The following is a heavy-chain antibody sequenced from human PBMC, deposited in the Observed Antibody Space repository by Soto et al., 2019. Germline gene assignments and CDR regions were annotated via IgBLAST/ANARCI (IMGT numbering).Heavy chain of an antibody. CDR3: ARVLKFEWSYGAPDY. J-gene: IGHJ4*02. D-gene: IGHD3-9*01. V-gene: IGHV1-18*01. CDR1: GYTFTSYG. Sequence: ASVKVSCKASGYTFTSYGISWVRQAPGQGLEWMGWISAYNGNTNYAQKLQGRVTMTTDTSTSTAYMELRSLRSDDTAVYYCARVLKFEWSYGAPDYWGQGTLVTVSS. CDR2: ISAYNGNT.